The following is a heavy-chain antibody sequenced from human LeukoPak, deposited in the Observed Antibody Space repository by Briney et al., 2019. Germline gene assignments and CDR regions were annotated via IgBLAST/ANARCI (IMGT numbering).Heavy chain of an antibody. CDR1: GFTFSSFA. V-gene: IGHV3-23*01. D-gene: IGHD3-10*01. J-gene: IGHJ4*02. CDR3: AKAAYGSGLFDY. CDR2: ISGSGGST. Sequence: GGSLRLSCAASGFTFSSFAMSWVRQAPGKGLEWVSAISGSGGSTYYADSVKGLFTISRDNFKNTLYLQMNSLRAEDTAVYYCAKAAYGSGLFDYWGQGTLVTVSS.